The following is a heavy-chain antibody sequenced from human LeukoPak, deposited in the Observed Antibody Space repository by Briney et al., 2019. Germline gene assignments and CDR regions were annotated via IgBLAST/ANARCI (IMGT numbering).Heavy chain of an antibody. CDR2: ISYSGSA. V-gene: IGHV4-59*01. CDR1: GASISSYY. CDR3: ARDRRNKY. Sequence: SETLSLTCTVSGASISSYYWIWIGQPPGKGLEWSGYISYSGSANYNPSLKSRVTISVDTSKNQFSLKLSSVTAADTAVYYCARDRRNKYWGQGTLVTVSS. J-gene: IGHJ4*02.